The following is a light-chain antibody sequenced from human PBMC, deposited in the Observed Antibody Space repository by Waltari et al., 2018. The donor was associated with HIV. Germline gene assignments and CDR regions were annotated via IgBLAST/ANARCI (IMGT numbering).Light chain of an antibody. V-gene: IGLV7-43*01. J-gene: IGLJ2*01. Sequence: VVTQEPSVTVSPGGTVTLTCSSDTGLVSTNNYPNWFQQKPGQAPKALIYSGVKAHPWTPPHIQASLVEGNATLTLSHVRPDDEADYFCLRYYYGIYLFGGGTRLTVL. CDR1: TGLVSTNNY. CDR2: SGV. CDR3: LRYYYGIYL.